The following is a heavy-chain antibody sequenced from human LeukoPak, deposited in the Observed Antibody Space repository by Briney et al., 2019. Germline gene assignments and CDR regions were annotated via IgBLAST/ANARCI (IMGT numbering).Heavy chain of an antibody. CDR1: EFSVGSNY. CDR2: IYSGGRT. D-gene: IGHD3-16*02. Sequence: GGSLRLSCAASEFSVGSNYMTWVRQAPGKGLEWVSVIYSGGRTYYSDSVKGRFTISRDNSKNTLYLQMNSLRAEDTAVYYCAAARYDYWGQGTLVTVSS. CDR3: AAARYDY. J-gene: IGHJ4*02. V-gene: IGHV3-66*01.